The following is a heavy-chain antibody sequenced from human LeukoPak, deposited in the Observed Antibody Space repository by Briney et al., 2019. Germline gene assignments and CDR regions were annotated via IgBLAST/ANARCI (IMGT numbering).Heavy chain of an antibody. Sequence: SETLSLTCTVSGGSISSGGYYWSWIRQPAGKGLEWIGRIYTSGSTNYNPSLKSRVTISVDTSKNQFSLKLSSVTAADTAVYYCARRTYFYDSSGYYFDYWGQGTLVTVSS. J-gene: IGHJ4*02. D-gene: IGHD3-22*01. CDR2: IYTSGST. V-gene: IGHV4-61*02. CDR1: GGSISSGGYY. CDR3: ARRTYFYDSSGYYFDY.